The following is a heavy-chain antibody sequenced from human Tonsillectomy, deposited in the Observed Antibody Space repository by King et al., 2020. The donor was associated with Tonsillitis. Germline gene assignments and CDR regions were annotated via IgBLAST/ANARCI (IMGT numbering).Heavy chain of an antibody. CDR1: GFTFGNYD. CDR3: TRAGRGRMVYDIFDY. CDR2: ISSNAYGGTT. D-gene: IGHD2-8*01. V-gene: IGHV3-49*04. J-gene: IGHJ4*02. Sequence: VQLVESGGGLVQPGRSLRLSCTASGFTFGNYDMSWVRQAPGKGLEWVGFISSNAYGGTTEYAASVKGRFTISRDDSKSIAYLQMNSLKTEDTAVYYCTRAGRGRMVYDIFDYWGQGTLVTVSS.